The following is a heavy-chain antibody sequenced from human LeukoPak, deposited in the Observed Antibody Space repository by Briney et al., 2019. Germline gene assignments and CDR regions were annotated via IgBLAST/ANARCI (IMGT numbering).Heavy chain of an antibody. CDR1: GYTFTGYY. CDR3: AREPSGNYFDY. J-gene: IGHJ4*02. CDR2: INPNSGGT. D-gene: IGHD3-10*01. Sequence: VASVKVSCKASGYTFTGYYMHWVRRAPGQGLEWMGWINPNSGGTNYAQKFQGRVTMTRDTSISTAYMELSRLRSDDTAVYYCAREPSGNYFDYWGQGTLVTVSS. V-gene: IGHV1-2*02.